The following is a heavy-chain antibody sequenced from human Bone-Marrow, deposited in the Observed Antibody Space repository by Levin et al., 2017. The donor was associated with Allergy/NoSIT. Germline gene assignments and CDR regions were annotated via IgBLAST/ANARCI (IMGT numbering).Heavy chain of an antibody. D-gene: IGHD1-7*01. J-gene: IGHJ6*02. CDR1: GYTFINYW. V-gene: IGHV5-51*01. CDR3: ARLLDGESLGGELALEV. CDR2: IYPYDSDT. Sequence: GESLKISCKTSGYTFINYWIGWVRQVPGKGLEWMGIIYPYDSDTKYSPSFQGHVTMSVVKSASTAFLQWKSLKASDSGIYYCARLLDGESLGGELALEVWGQGTTVTVSS.